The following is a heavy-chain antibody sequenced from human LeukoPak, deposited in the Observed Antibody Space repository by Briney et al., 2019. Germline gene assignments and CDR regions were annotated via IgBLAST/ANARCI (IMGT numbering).Heavy chain of an antibody. Sequence: GGSLRLSCAASGFTFSGYWMHWVRQAPGKGLVWVSRINTDGISTNYADSVKGRFTVSRDNAKNTVYLQMNSLRAEDTAVYYCGRLGQGINWFDSWGQGTLVTVSS. CDR2: INTDGIST. CDR1: GFTFSGYW. D-gene: IGHD3/OR15-3a*01. J-gene: IGHJ5*01. CDR3: GRLGQGINWFDS. V-gene: IGHV3-74*01.